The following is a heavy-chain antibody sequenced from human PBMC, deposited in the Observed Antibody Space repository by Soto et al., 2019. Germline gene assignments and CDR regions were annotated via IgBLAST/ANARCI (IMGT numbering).Heavy chain of an antibody. D-gene: IGHD3-22*01. CDR1: GGSISSGDYY. V-gene: IGHV4-30-4*01. Sequence: NPSETLSLTCTVSGGSISSGDYYWSWIRQPPGKGLEWIGYIYYSGSTYYNPSLKSRVTISVDTSKNQFSLKLSSVTAADTAVYYCARDKGGYYDSSGYPYYYGMDVWGQGTTVTVSS. CDR2: IYYSGST. CDR3: ARDKGGYYDSSGYPYYYGMDV. J-gene: IGHJ6*02.